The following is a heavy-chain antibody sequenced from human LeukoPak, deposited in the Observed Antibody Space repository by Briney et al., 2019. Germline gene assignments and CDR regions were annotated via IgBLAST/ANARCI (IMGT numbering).Heavy chain of an antibody. V-gene: IGHV1-69*13. D-gene: IGHD3-3*01. CDR3: ARHKATHSTIFGPPGH. CDR1: GGTFSSYA. J-gene: IGHJ4*02. CDR2: IIPIFGTA. Sequence: SVKVSCKASGGTFSSYAISWVRQAPGQGLEWMGGIIPIFGTANYAQKFQGRVTITADESTSTAYMELSSLRSEDTAVYYCARHKATHSTIFGPPGHWGQGTLVTVSS.